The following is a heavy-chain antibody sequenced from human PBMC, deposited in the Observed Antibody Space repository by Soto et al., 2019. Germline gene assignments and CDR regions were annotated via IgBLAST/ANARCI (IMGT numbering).Heavy chain of an antibody. CDR3: ARYYFDNSGYSNWFDP. J-gene: IGHJ5*02. CDR2: ISYSGIA. Sequence: SETLSLTCIVSGGSISSHYWSWIRQPPGKALEWIGYISYSGIAYYNPSLTSRVTISVDTSKNQFSLKLSSVTAADTAVYYCARYYFDNSGYSNWFDPWGRGTLVTVSS. CDR1: GGSISSHY. V-gene: IGHV4-59*11. D-gene: IGHD3-22*01.